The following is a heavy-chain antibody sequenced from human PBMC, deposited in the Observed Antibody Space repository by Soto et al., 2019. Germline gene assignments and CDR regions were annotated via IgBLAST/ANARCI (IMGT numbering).Heavy chain of an antibody. CDR1: GFTFDFYA. Sequence: PGGSLRLSCAASGFTFDFYAMHWVRQAPGKGLEWDSGISWNSGSIGYADSVKGRFTISRDNAKNSLYLQMNSLRGEDTALYYCAKEDLLRGYSGYGHFDYWGQGALVTVSS. V-gene: IGHV3-9*01. CDR3: AKEDLLRGYSGYGHFDY. CDR2: ISWNSGSI. J-gene: IGHJ4*02. D-gene: IGHD5-12*01.